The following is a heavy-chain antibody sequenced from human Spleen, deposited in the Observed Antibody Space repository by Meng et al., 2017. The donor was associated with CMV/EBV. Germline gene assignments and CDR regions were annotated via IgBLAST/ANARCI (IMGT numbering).Heavy chain of an antibody. V-gene: IGHV3-21*01. CDR1: GFTFSSYT. J-gene: IGHJ6*02. D-gene: IGHD4-11*01. CDR2: ISHTSDYI. CDR3: ARGAKQTYSNYFFMDV. Sequence: GGSLRLSCAASGFTFSSYTMNWVRQAPGKGLEWVSSISHTSDYIYYADSVKGRFTISRDNAKNSLYLQMNSLRAEDTAVYYCARGAKQTYSNYFFMDVWGQGTTVTVSS.